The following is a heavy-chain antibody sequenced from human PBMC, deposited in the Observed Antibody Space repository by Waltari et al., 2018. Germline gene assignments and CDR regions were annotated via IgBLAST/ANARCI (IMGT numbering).Heavy chain of an antibody. Sequence: QVQLQESGPGLVKPSETLSLTCTVSGGSISSHYWSWIRQPPGKGLEWIGYIYYSGSTNDNPSLKSRVTIAVDTAKNQYSLKLSSVTAADTAVYYYARKGAAAGSFDYWGQGTLVTVSS. CDR1: GGSISSHY. CDR3: ARKGAAAGSFDY. CDR2: IYYSGST. J-gene: IGHJ4*02. D-gene: IGHD6-13*01. V-gene: IGHV4-59*11.